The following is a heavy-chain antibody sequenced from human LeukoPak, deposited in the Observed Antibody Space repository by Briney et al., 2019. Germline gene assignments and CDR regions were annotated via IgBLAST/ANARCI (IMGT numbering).Heavy chain of an antibody. Sequence: PGGSLRLSCAASGFTVSSNYMSWVRQAPGKGLEWVSVIYSGGSTYYADSVKGRFTISRDNSKNTLYLQMNSLRAEDTAVYYCAREGYDYVWGSYRSAWFDPWGQGTLVTVSS. CDR2: IYSGGST. J-gene: IGHJ5*02. D-gene: IGHD3-16*02. CDR3: AREGYDYVWGSYRSAWFDP. V-gene: IGHV3-66*01. CDR1: GFTVSSNY.